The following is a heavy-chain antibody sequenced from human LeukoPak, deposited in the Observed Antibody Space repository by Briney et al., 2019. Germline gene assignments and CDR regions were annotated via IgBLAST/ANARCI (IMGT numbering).Heavy chain of an antibody. V-gene: IGHV4-39*01. CDR3: ARVPTVTFFDY. D-gene: IGHD4-17*01. J-gene: IGHJ4*02. Sequence: SETLSLTCTVSGGSISSSTDYWGWIRQPPGTGLEWIGSIYYSRSTYYNPSLKSRVTISVDTSKNQFSLKLSSVTAADTAVYYCARVPTVTFFDYWGQGTLVTVSS. CDR1: GGSISSSTDY. CDR2: IYYSRST.